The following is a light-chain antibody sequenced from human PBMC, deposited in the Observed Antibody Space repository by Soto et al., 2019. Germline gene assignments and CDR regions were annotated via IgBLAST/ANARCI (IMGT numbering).Light chain of an antibody. V-gene: IGKV3-15*01. CDR2: GAS. CDR1: QSVNSN. CDR3: QQYNNWPLT. J-gene: IGKJ4*01. Sequence: EIVLTQGPATLSLSPGELATLSCMASQSVNSNLAWYQQKPGQAPRLLIYGASTRATGIPARFSGSGSGTEFTLTISSLQSEDFAVYYCQQYNNWPLTFGGGTKVDIK.